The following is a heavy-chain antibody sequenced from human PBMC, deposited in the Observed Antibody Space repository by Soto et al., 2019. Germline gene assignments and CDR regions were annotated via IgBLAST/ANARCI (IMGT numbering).Heavy chain of an antibody. CDR3: ARRYGSAFDF. J-gene: IGHJ3*01. CDR2: IYYNGST. V-gene: IGHV4-59*01. Sequence: SETLSLTCTVSGGSISSYYWSWIRQPPGKGLEWIGYIYYNGSTNYNPSLKSRVTISVDTSKNQFSLKLTSLTAADTAVYYCARRYGSAFDFWGQGTMVTVSS. CDR1: GGSISSYY. D-gene: IGHD3-10*01.